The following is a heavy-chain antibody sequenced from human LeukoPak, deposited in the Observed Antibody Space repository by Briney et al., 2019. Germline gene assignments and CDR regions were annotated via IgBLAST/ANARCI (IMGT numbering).Heavy chain of an antibody. V-gene: IGHV3-23*01. Sequence: GGSLRFACAAAGFTLSSYGMSWVSQAPGKGREWDSAISGSGAGTYYADSVKGRFTISRDKSKKTMYMQMNSLRGEDTAVYYCAKDERRSDYYGSGSYYTFDYWGQGTLVTVSS. J-gene: IGHJ4*02. D-gene: IGHD3-10*01. CDR1: GFTLSSYG. CDR3: AKDERRSDYYGSGSYYTFDY. CDR2: ISGSGAGT.